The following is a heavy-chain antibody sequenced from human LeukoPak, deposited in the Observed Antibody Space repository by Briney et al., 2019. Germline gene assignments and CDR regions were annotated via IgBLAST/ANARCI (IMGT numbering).Heavy chain of an antibody. CDR3: ARNVVAVARFDP. J-gene: IGHJ5*02. D-gene: IGHD6-19*01. Sequence: SETLSLTCTVSGGSISSGDYYWSWIRQPPGKGLEWIGYIYYSGSTYYNPSLKSRVTISVDTSKNQFSLKLSSVTAADTAVYYCARNVVAVARFDPWGQGTLVTVSS. V-gene: IGHV4-30-4*01. CDR1: GGSISSGDYY. CDR2: IYYSGST.